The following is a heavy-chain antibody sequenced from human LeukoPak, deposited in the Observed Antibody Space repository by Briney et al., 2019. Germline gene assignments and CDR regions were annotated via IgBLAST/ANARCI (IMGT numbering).Heavy chain of an antibody. CDR3: ARDNSNYFDY. J-gene: IGHJ4*02. CDR2: IYPGDSDT. V-gene: IGHV5-51*01. Sequence: GESLKISCKGSGYSFSTFWIGWVRQMPGKGLEGMGIIYPGDSDTRYSPSFQGQVTISADKSISTAYLQWSSLKASDTAMYYCARDNSNYFDYWGQGTLVTVSS. CDR1: GYSFSTFW. D-gene: IGHD4-11*01.